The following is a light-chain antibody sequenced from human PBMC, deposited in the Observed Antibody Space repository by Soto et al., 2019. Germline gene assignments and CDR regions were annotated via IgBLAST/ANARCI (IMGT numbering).Light chain of an antibody. Sequence: IQMTQSPSSLSASVGDMVTMSCQASQNINNDLNWYQQKPGRAPKLLIYDASNLEAGVPSRFRGSGSGTDFTFTISRLQPEDIATYYCQQYENLPTFGQGTRLEIK. CDR1: QNINND. CDR3: QQYENLPT. CDR2: DAS. J-gene: IGKJ5*01. V-gene: IGKV1-33*01.